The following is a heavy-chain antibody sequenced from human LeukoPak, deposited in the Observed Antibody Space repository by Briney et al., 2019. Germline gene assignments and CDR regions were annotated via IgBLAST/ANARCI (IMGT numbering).Heavy chain of an antibody. CDR1: GGSISSYY. D-gene: IGHD5-18*01. J-gene: IGHJ3*02. CDR2: IYYSGST. Sequence: SETLTLTCTVSGGSISSYYWSWIRQPPGKGLEWIGYIYYSGSTNYKPSLKSRVTISVDTSKNQFSLKLSSVTAADTAVYYCARDARYSYGLNSDAFDIWGQGTMVTVSS. CDR3: ARDARYSYGLNSDAFDI. V-gene: IGHV4-59*01.